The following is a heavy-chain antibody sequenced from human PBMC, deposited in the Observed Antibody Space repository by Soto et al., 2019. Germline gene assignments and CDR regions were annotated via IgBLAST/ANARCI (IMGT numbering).Heavy chain of an antibody. CDR3: ARGPTVTTGGVDY. V-gene: IGHV4-34*01. J-gene: IGHJ4*02. D-gene: IGHD4-17*01. CDR1: GGSFSGYY. CDR2: INHSGST. Sequence: QVQLQQWGAGLLKPSETLSLTCAVYGGSFSGYYWSWIRQPPGKGLEWIGEINHSGSTNYNPSLKRRVTISVDTSKNQFSLKLSSVTAADTAVYYCARGPTVTTGGVDYWGQGTLVTVSS.